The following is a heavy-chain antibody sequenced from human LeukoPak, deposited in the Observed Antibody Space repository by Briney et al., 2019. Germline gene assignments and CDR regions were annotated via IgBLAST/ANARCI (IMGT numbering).Heavy chain of an antibody. CDR3: AKSWCETICYGIYD. J-gene: IGHJ4*02. CDR1: GFTVSSNY. D-gene: IGHD2-2*01. CDR2: IYSGGST. V-gene: IGHV3-66*01. Sequence: GGSLRLSCAASGFTVSSNYMSWVRQAPGKGLEWVSVIYSGGSTYYADSVKGRFTISRDNSKNTLYLQMNSLRADDTAVYYCAKSWCETICYGIYDWGQGTLVTVS.